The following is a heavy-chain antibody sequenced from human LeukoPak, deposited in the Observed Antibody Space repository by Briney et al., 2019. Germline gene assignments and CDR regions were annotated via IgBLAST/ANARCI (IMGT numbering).Heavy chain of an antibody. J-gene: IGHJ5*02. D-gene: IGHD3-22*01. CDR3: ARDLFDSRGYGYNWFDP. CDR2: VSGRSSYI. CDR1: GFTLSSHS. Sequence: GGSLRLTCAASGFTLSSHSMTWVRQAPGKGLEWVSSVSGRSSYIYYVDSVKGRFTISRDNAKNSLYLQMNSLRAEDTAMYYCARDLFDSRGYGYNWFDPWGLGTLVTVSS. V-gene: IGHV3-21*01.